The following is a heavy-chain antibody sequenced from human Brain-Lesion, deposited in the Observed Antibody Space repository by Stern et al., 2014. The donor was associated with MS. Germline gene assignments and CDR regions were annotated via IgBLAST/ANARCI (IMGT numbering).Heavy chain of an antibody. J-gene: IGHJ4*02. CDR3: ATYYYDSTGYNDF. V-gene: IGHV1-2*04. Sequence: QVQLVQSGAEVKKPGASVKVSCKASGYTFTGYYMHWVRQAPGQGLEWMGWINPKSGGTSYGTKFKGWVTMPRDTSNNKAATELSRLRSDDTAVYYCATYYYDSTGYNDFWGQGTLVTVSS. D-gene: IGHD3-22*01. CDR2: INPKSGGT. CDR1: GYTFTGYY.